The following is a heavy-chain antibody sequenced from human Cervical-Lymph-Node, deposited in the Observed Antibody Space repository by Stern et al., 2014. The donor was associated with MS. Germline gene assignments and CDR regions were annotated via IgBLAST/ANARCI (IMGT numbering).Heavy chain of an antibody. J-gene: IGHJ4*02. D-gene: IGHD4-11*01. Sequence: VQRVESGGDVVQPGRSLRLSCEASGFKFSRYDKHWVRQAPGKGQEWVAVISYDGSNKYYADSVKGRFTISRDNSKNTLYLQMNSLRAEDTAVYYCARGNAASFDYWGQGTLVTVSS. CDR1: GFKFSRYD. CDR2: ISYDGSNK. V-gene: IGHV3-30*01. CDR3: ARGNAASFDY.